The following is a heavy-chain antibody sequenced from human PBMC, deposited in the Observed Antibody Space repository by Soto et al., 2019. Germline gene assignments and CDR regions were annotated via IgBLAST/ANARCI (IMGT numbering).Heavy chain of an antibody. CDR3: ARDHRVRAAAVLGDGMDV. J-gene: IGHJ6*02. Sequence: QVQLVQSGAEVKKPGSSVKVSCKASGGTFSSYAISWVRQAPGQGLEWMGGIIPIFGTANYAQKFQGRVTITADESTSTAYMELSSLRSEDTAVYYCARDHRVRAAAVLGDGMDVWGQGTTVTVSS. CDR2: IIPIFGTA. D-gene: IGHD6-13*01. V-gene: IGHV1-69*12. CDR1: GGTFSSYA.